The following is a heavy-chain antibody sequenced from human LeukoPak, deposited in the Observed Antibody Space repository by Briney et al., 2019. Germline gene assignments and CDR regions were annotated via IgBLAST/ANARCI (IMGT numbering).Heavy chain of an antibody. Sequence: GGSLRLSCAASGFTVSSNYMSWVRQAPGKGLEWVSVIYSGGSTYYADSVKGRFTISRDNSKNTLYLQMNSLRAEDTAVYYCARVRRDYDILTGYYNWFDPWGQGTLVTVSS. CDR3: ARVRRDYDILTGYYNWFDP. CDR1: GFTVSSNY. J-gene: IGHJ5*02. D-gene: IGHD3-9*01. V-gene: IGHV3-66*01. CDR2: IYSGGST.